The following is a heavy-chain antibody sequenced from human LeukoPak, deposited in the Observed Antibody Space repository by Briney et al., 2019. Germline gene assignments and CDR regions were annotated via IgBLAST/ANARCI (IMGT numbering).Heavy chain of an antibody. Sequence: PSETLSLTCTVSGGSISSTSDYWGWIRQPPGKGLEWIGSIYFSGTTYYNPSLKSRVTISVDTSKNQFSLKLTSVTAADTAVYYCARSLRVGYCSTTSCNWFDPWGQGTLDTVSS. V-gene: IGHV4-39*07. J-gene: IGHJ5*02. D-gene: IGHD2-2*03. CDR2: IYFSGTT. CDR1: GGSISSTSDY. CDR3: ARSLRVGYCSTTSCNWFDP.